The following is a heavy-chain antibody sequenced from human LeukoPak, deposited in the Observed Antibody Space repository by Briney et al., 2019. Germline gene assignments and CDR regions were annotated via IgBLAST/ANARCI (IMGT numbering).Heavy chain of an antibody. CDR3: ARGRGYYYYYGMDV. Sequence: SGTLSLTCAVSGGSISSTNWWSWVRQPPGKGLEWIGEIHHSGSTNYNPSLKSRVSISVDKSKNQFSLKLSSVTAADTAVYYCARGRGYYYYYGMDVWGQGTTVTVSS. V-gene: IGHV4-4*02. J-gene: IGHJ6*02. CDR2: IHHSGST. D-gene: IGHD3-10*01. CDR1: GGSISSTNW.